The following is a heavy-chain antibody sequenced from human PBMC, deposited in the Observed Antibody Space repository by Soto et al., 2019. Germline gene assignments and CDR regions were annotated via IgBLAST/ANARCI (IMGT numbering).Heavy chain of an antibody. CDR3: VYRRSAYYLQS. J-gene: IGHJ5*02. D-gene: IGHD3-22*01. V-gene: IGHV2-5*02. Sequence: QITLKESGPTLVKPTQTLTLTCTFSGFSLTTTGVAVGWIRQSPGKAPECLALIYWDDDKVYSPSLRRRLTNSKDTSKKQVVLNVANLDPVDTATYYCVYRRSAYYLQSWGQGIFVAVSP. CDR2: IYWDDDK. CDR1: GFSLTTTGVA.